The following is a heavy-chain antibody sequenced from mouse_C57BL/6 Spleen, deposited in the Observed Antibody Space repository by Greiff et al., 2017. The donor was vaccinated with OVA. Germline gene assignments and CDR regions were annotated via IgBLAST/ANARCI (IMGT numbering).Heavy chain of an antibody. V-gene: IGHV1-53*01. D-gene: IGHD1-1*01. Sequence: VQLQQPGTELVKPGASVKLSCKASGYTFTSYWMHWVKQRPGQGLEWIGNINPSNGGTNYNEKFKSKATLTVDKSSSTAYMQLSSLTSEDSAVYYCARHPIRAVVEDAMDYWGQGTSVTVSS. CDR1: GYTFTSYW. CDR3: ARHPIRAVVEDAMDY. CDR2: INPSNGGT. J-gene: IGHJ4*01.